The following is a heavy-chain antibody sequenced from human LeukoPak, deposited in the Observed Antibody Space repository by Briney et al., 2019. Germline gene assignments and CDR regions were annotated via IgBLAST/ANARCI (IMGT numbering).Heavy chain of an antibody. CDR1: GGTFSSYA. Sequence: SVKVSCKASGGTFSSYAISWVRQAPGQGLEWMGGIIPIFGTANYAQKFQGRVTITTDESMSTAYMELSSLRSEDTAVYYCAREEWEPRGWFDPWGQGTLVTVSS. CDR2: IIPIFGTA. V-gene: IGHV1-69*05. J-gene: IGHJ5*02. D-gene: IGHD1-26*01. CDR3: AREEWEPRGWFDP.